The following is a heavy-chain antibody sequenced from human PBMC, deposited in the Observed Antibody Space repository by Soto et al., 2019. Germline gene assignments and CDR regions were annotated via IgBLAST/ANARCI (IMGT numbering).Heavy chain of an antibody. CDR2: IIPILGIA. CDR3: ARGMVKGRDSGYDYDY. Sequence: ASVKVSCKASGGTFSSYTISWVRQAPGQGLEWMGRIIPILGIANYAQKFQGRVTMTADKSTSTAYMELSSLRSEDTAVYYCARGMVKGRDSGYDYDYWGQGTLVTVSS. CDR1: GGTFSSYT. V-gene: IGHV1-69*02. D-gene: IGHD5-12*01. J-gene: IGHJ4*02.